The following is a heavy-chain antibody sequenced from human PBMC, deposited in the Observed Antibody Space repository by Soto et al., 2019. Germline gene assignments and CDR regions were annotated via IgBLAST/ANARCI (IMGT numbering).Heavy chain of an antibody. CDR1: GFTFNSYA. D-gene: IGHD6-19*01. CDR3: VKEGYMRSDWYGQFDY. V-gene: IGHV3-64D*06. CDR2: ISSYGADT. J-gene: IGHJ4*02. Sequence: AGCLRLSCAASGFTFNSYAMHWVRKAPGKGLEFVSAISSYGADTYYADSVKGRFAISRDNSKNTLYLQMSSLRAEDTALYYCVKEGYMRSDWYGQFDYWGQGALVTVSS.